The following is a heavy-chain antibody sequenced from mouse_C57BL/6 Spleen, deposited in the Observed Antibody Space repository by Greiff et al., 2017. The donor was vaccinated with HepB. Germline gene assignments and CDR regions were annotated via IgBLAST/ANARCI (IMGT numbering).Heavy chain of an antibody. J-gene: IGHJ3*01. CDR1: GFTFSSYA. Sequence: EVQGVESGGGLVKPGGSLKLSCAASGFTFSSYAMSWVRQTPEKRLEWVATISDGGSYTYYPDNVKGRFTISRDNAKNNLYLQMSHLKSEDTAMYYCARDRELGRGFAYWGQGTLVTVSA. CDR2: ISDGGSYT. CDR3: ARDRELGRGFAY. D-gene: IGHD4-1*01. V-gene: IGHV5-4*01.